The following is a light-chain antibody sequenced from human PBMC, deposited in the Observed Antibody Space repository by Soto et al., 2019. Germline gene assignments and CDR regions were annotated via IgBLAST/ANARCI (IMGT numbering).Light chain of an antibody. CDR3: CSYAGTYTWV. CDR2: DVT. J-gene: IGLJ3*02. Sequence: QSVLTQPRSVSGSPGQSVTISCTGTTNNVGAYSYISWYQQHPGKVPKLIIYDVTKRPSGVPDRFSGSKSGNTASLTISGLQFEDEADYYCCSYAGTYTWVFGGGTKVTVL. V-gene: IGLV2-11*01. CDR1: TNNVGAYSY.